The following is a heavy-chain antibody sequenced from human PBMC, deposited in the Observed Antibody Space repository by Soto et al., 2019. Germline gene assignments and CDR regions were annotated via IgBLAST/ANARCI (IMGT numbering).Heavy chain of an antibody. V-gene: IGHV3-23*01. D-gene: IGHD6-19*01. CDR2: ISGSGGST. CDR1: GFTFSSYA. Sequence: EVPLLESGGGLVQPGGSLRLSCAASGFTFSSYAMSWVRQAPGKGLEWVSAISGSGGSTYYADSVKGRFTISRDNSKNTLYLQMNSLRAEDTAVYYCAKVAGGGQWLVHPFDYWGQGTLVTVSS. J-gene: IGHJ4*02. CDR3: AKVAGGGQWLVHPFDY.